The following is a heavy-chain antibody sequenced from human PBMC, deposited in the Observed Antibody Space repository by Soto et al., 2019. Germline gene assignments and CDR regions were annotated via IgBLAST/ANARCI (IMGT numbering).Heavy chain of an antibody. V-gene: IGHV4-59*01. D-gene: IGHD5-18*01. Sequence: SETLSLTCTVSGGSISRYYWSWIRQPPGKGLEWIGYIYYSGSTNYNPSLKSRVTISVDTSKNQFSLKLSSVTAADTAMYYCARHGNGYCLEHWGQGTLVTVS. J-gene: IGHJ4*02. CDR1: GGSISRYY. CDR3: ARHGNGYCLEH. CDR2: IYYSGST.